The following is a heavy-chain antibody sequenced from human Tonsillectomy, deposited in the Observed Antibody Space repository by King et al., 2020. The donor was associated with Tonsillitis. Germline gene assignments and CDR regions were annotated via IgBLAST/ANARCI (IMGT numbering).Heavy chain of an antibody. V-gene: IGHV4-59*01. CDR2: IDYSGST. J-gene: IGHJ5*02. D-gene: IGHD3-3*01. CDR3: ARDFGDFWSGNWFDP. Sequence: VQLQESGPGLVKPSETLSLTCIVSGGSISRYYWSWIRQSPGKGLEWIGYIDYSGSTNYTPSLKSRVTISVDPSKNQFSLKVSSVTAADTAVYYCARDFGDFWSGNWFDPWGQGTLVTVSS. CDR1: GGSISRYY.